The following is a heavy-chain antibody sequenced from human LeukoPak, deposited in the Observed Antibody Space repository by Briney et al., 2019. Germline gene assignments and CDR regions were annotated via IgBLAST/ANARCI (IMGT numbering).Heavy chain of an antibody. CDR2: INPNTGGT. Sequence: GASVKVSCKASGYTFSDHYAPHYMHWVRQAPGQGLERMGWINPNTGGTNYAQNFQGRVTMTRDTSLSTVYMELSRLRSDDTAVYYCARDSSGWRSDFDYWGQGTLVTVSS. V-gene: IGHV1-2*02. D-gene: IGHD6-19*01. J-gene: IGHJ4*02. CDR1: GYTFSDHYAPHY. CDR3: ARDSSGWRSDFDY.